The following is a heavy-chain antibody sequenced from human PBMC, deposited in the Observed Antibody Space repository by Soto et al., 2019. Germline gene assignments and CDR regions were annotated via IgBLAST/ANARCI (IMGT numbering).Heavy chain of an antibody. CDR3: AGAVSDFDVRRYRTSYFDQ. D-gene: IGHD3-10*02. J-gene: IGHJ4*02. V-gene: IGHV4-31*03. Sequence: QVQLDESGPGLVQPSRTLSLSCTVSGASVSTGVYYWTWIRQHPGKGLEWIGYIDNSGSTYYNPSLTGRVDISVDTSKNEFSLNLQSLTAADTAFYYCAGAVSDFDVRRYRTSYFDQWGQGILVTVSS. CDR1: GASVSTGVYY. CDR2: IDNSGST.